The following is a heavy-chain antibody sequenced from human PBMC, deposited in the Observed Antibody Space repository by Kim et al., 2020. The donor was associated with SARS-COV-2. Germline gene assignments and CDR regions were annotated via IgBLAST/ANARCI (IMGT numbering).Heavy chain of an antibody. J-gene: IGHJ6*02. D-gene: IGHD2-2*01. V-gene: IGHV1-46*01. CDR2: INPSGGST. CDR1: GYTFTSYY. CDR3: ASARYCSSTSCPTEDYYYYGMDV. Sequence: ASVKVSCKASGYTFTSYYMHWVRQAPGQGLEWMGIINPSGGSTSYAQKFQGRVTMTRDTSTSTVYMELSSLRSEDTAVYYCASARYCSSTSCPTEDYYYYGMDVWGQGTTVTVSS.